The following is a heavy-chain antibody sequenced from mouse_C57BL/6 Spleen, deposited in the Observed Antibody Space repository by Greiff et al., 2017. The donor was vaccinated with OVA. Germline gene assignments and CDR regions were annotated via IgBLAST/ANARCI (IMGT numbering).Heavy chain of an antibody. CDR3: TRYYYGSSHWYFDV. J-gene: IGHJ1*03. CDR1: GFNIKDYY. D-gene: IGHD1-1*01. CDR2: IDPEDGDT. V-gene: IGHV14-1*01. Sequence: VQLQQSGAELVRPGASVKLSCTASGFNIKDYYMHWVKQRPEQGLEWIGRIDPEDGDTEYAPKFQGKATMTADTSSNTAYLQLSSLTSEDTAVYYCTRYYYGSSHWYFDVWGTGTTVTVSS.